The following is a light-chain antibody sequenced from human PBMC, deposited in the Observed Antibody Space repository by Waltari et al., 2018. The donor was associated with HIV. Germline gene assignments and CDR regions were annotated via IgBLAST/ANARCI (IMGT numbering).Light chain of an antibody. J-gene: IGKJ1*01. CDR2: NAS. Sequence: AIQLTQSPSSLSASVGDRVTITCRASQGIRSALAWYQQKVGKAPKLMIYNASSLPSGVPSGFSASGSGNDFTLTFTSLQPEDFATYYCQPFHSYPRTFGHGTKVEI. V-gene: IGKV1-13*02. CDR3: QPFHSYPRT. CDR1: QGIRSA.